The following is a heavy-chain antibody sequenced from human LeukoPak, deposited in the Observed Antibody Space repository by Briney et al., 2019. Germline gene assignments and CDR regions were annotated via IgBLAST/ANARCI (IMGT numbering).Heavy chain of an antibody. CDR2: FDLEDGET. Sequence: ASVKVSCKVSGYTLTELSVHWVRQAPGKGLEGMGGFDLEDGETIYAQKFQGRVTMTEDTSTDTAYMELSSLRSEDTAVYYCATMRWFGELSADYWGQGTLVTVSS. CDR1: GYTLTELS. D-gene: IGHD3-10*01. V-gene: IGHV1-24*01. J-gene: IGHJ4*02. CDR3: ATMRWFGELSADY.